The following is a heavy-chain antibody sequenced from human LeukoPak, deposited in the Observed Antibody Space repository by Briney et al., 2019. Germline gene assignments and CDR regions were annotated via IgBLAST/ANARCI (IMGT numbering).Heavy chain of an antibody. Sequence: SGTLSLTCAVSGGSISSSNWWSWVRQPPGKGLEWIGEIYHSGSTNYNPSLKSRVTISVDKSKNQFSLKLSSVTAADTAVYYCARHSAHSSTNDAFDLWGQGTLVTVSS. D-gene: IGHD6-13*01. CDR3: ARHSAHSSTNDAFDL. CDR1: GGSISSSNW. CDR2: IYHSGST. J-gene: IGHJ3*01. V-gene: IGHV4-4*02.